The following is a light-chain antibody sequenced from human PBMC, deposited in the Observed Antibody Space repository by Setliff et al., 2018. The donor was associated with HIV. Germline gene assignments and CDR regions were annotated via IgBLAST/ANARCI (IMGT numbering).Light chain of an antibody. V-gene: IGLV1-40*01. CDR2: GHT. J-gene: IGLJ1*01. CDR3: QSYDASLSAFV. CDR1: SSNIGGGYD. Sequence: QSVLTQPPSVSGAPGQRVTISCTGSSSNIGGGYDVHWYQQPPGTAPKLLIYGHTNRPSGVPDRFSGYKSGTSASLAITGLQAEDEADYYCQSYDASLSAFVFGTGTKGTVL.